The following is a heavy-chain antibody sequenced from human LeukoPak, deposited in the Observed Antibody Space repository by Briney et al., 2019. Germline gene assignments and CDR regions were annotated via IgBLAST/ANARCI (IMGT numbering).Heavy chain of an antibody. J-gene: IGHJ5*02. CDR3: ARGRAADP. Sequence: PSETLSLTCTVSGGSISGSSYYWGWIRQPPGKGLEWIGYIYYSGSSYYNPSLKSRVTISVDTSKNQFSLRLSSVTAADTAVYYCARGRAADPWGQGTLVTVSS. V-gene: IGHV4-31*03. CDR1: GGSISGSSYY. CDR2: IYYSGSS. D-gene: IGHD6-13*01.